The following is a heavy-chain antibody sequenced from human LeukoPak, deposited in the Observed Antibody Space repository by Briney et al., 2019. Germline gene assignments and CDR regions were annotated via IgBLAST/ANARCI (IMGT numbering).Heavy chain of an antibody. Sequence: SETLSLTCAVYGGSFSGYYWSWIRQPPGKGLEWIGEINHSGSTDYNPSLKSRVTISVDTSKNQFSLKLSSVTAADTAVYYCAKRGEGYTAAANGYYFDYWGQGTLVTVSS. J-gene: IGHJ4*02. D-gene: IGHD6-13*01. CDR3: AKRGEGYTAAANGYYFDY. CDR1: GGSFSGYY. CDR2: INHSGST. V-gene: IGHV4-34*01.